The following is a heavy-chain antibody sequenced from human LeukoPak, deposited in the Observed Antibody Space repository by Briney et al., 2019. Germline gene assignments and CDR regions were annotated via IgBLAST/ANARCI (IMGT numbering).Heavy chain of an antibody. Sequence: PSETLSLTCTVSGGSISSSSYYWGWIRQPPGKGLEWIGSIYYSGSTYYNPSLKSRVTICVDTSKNHFSLKLSSVAAADTAVYYCARHSLYSSGYAFDIWGQGTMVTVSS. CDR2: IYYSGST. J-gene: IGHJ3*02. D-gene: IGHD6-19*01. V-gene: IGHV4-39*01. CDR1: GGSISSSSYY. CDR3: ARHSLYSSGYAFDI.